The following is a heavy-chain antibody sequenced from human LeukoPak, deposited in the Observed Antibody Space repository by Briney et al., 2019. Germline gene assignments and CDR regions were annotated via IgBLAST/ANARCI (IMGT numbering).Heavy chain of an antibody. CDR1: GGTFSSYA. Sequence: GASVKVSCKASGGTFSSYAISWVRQAPGQGLEWMGGIIPIFGTANYAQKFQGGVTITADKSTSTAYMELSSLRSEDTAVYYCARGDYDFYYFDYWGQGTLVTVSS. J-gene: IGHJ4*02. CDR2: IIPIFGTA. V-gene: IGHV1-69*06. D-gene: IGHD3-3*01. CDR3: ARGDYDFYYFDY.